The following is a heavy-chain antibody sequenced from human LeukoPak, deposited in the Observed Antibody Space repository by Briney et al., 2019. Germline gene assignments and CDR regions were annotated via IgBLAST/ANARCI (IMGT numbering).Heavy chain of an antibody. CDR3: ASPGATTARAAFDI. CDR1: GGSISSSSYY. D-gene: IGHD4-17*01. V-gene: IGHV4-39*01. Sequence: SETLSLTCTVSGGSISSSSYYWGWIRQPPGKGLEWIGSIYYSGSTYYNPSLKSRVTISVDTSKNQFSLKLSSVTAADTAVYYCASPGATTARAAFDIWGHGTMVTVSS. CDR2: IYYSGST. J-gene: IGHJ3*02.